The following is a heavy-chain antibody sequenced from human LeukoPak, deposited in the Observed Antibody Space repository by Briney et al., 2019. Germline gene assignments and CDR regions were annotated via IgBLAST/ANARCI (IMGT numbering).Heavy chain of an antibody. J-gene: IGHJ6*03. CDR2: VNHRGTT. V-gene: IGHV4-34*01. CDR3: ARGGGGKLSGVVPSHYYFMDV. D-gene: IGHD3-3*01. Sequence: SETLSLTCTVNGGSFSGYWGWIRQPPGKGLEWIGHVNHRGTTTKHPPLRSRVSISVDASKSQFSLQLSSVTAADTAIYFCARGGGGKLSGVVPSHYYFMDVWDKGITVIVSS. CDR1: GGSFSGY.